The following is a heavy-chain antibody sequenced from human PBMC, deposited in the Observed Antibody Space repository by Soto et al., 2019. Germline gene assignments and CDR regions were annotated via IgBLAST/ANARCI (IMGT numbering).Heavy chain of an antibody. J-gene: IGHJ5*02. Sequence: PSETLSLTCTVSGASISGFYWSWIRKSAGKGLEWIGRIYATGTTDYNPSLKSRVMMSVDTSKKPFSLKLRSVTAADTAVYYCVRDGTKTLRDWVDPWGQGISVTVSS. V-gene: IGHV4-4*07. CDR3: VRDGTKTLRDWVDP. CDR2: IYATGTT. CDR1: GASISGFY. D-gene: IGHD1-1*01.